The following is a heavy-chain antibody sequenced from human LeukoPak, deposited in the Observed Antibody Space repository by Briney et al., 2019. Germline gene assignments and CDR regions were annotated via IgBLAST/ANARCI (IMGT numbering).Heavy chain of an antibody. CDR2: IYYSGST. CDR1: GGSISSYY. J-gene: IGHJ4*02. CDR3: AKTNYDSSGYYFDY. D-gene: IGHD3-22*01. Sequence: ASGTLSLTCTVSGGSISSYYWSWIRQPPGKGLEWIGYIYYSGSTNYNPSLKSRVTISVDTSKNQFSLKLSSVTAADTAVYYCAKTNYDSSGYYFDYWGQGTLVTVSS. V-gene: IGHV4-59*01.